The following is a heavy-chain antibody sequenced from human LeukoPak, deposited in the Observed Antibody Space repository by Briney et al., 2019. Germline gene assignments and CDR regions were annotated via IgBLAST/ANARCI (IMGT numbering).Heavy chain of an antibody. CDR1: GFTFSSFE. Sequence: GGSLRLSSAASGFTFSSFEMNWVRQAPGKGLEWVSYISSSGTDIYYADSVKGRFTISRDNAKNSLYLQMNSLRAEDTPVYYCARSRPGYYDSSGYYYWEYLQHWGQGTLVTVSS. CDR2: ISSSGTDI. V-gene: IGHV3-48*03. CDR3: ARSRPGYYDSSGYYYWEYLQH. J-gene: IGHJ1*01. D-gene: IGHD3-22*01.